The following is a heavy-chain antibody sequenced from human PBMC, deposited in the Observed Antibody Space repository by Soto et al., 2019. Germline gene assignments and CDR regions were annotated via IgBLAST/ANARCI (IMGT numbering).Heavy chain of an antibody. CDR1: GCTFRSVA. D-gene: IGHD6-19*01. V-gene: IGHV3-23*01. J-gene: IGHJ4*02. Sequence: EVQLLESGGNLVQPGGSLRLSCAACGCTFRSVAMSWVRQAPGKGLEWVSVIGTSASITAYADSVRGRFTISRDNSKNTLYLQMNSLRAEDTAVYYCVARGSGWYHWGGQGTLVTVSS. CDR3: VARGSGWYHW. CDR2: IGTSASIT.